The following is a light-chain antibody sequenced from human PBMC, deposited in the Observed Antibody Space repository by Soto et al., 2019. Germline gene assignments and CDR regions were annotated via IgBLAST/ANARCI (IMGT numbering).Light chain of an antibody. CDR2: DAS. CDR1: QSVNSY. J-gene: IGKJ5*01. V-gene: IGKV3-11*01. Sequence: EIVLTQSPATLSLSPGERETISCRASQSVNSYLAWYQQRPGQAPRLLIHDASSRATGIPARFSGSGSWTDFTLTISSLEPEDFAVYYCQQRTNWPSSTFGQGTRLEIK. CDR3: QQRTNWPSST.